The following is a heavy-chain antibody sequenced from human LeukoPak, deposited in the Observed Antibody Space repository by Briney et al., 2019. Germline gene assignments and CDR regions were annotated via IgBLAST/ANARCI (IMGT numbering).Heavy chain of an antibody. Sequence: GGSLRLSCVASGFTFSSYSMNWVRQAPGKGLEWVSDISSGSDTIHYADSVKGRFTISRDNAKNSLYLQMNSLRAEDTAVYYCARDAAVAGPYYFDYWGQGILVTVSS. CDR1: GFTFSSYS. CDR2: ISSGSDTI. CDR3: ARDAAVAGPYYFDY. J-gene: IGHJ4*02. D-gene: IGHD6-19*01. V-gene: IGHV3-48*04.